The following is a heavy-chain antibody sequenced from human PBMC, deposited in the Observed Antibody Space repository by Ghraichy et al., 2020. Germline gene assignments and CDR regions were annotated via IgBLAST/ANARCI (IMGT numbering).Heavy chain of an antibody. CDR1: GASSSNYF. J-gene: IGHJ4*02. V-gene: IGHV4-34*01. CDR3: ARGRHQTSGHWNFDY. Sequence: SQTLSLTCAVYGASSSNYFWSWIRQSPGRGLEWLGEINFGGNTNYNPSFKSRVTISIGTSNNHFSLRLSSLTAADRGVYYCARGRHQTSGHWNFDYWGQGTRVTVSS. D-gene: IGHD6-19*01. CDR2: INFGGNT.